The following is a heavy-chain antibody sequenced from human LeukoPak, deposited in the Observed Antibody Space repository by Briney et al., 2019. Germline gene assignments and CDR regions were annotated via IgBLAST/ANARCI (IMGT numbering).Heavy chain of an antibody. J-gene: IGHJ4*02. CDR3: AKFGREGYCTGTTCYGSFDY. D-gene: IGHD2-2*01. CDR1: GFTFSSYE. CDR2: ISSSGSTI. V-gene: IGHV3-48*03. Sequence: PGGSLRLSCAASGFTFSSYEMNWVRQAPGKGLEWVSYISSSGSTIYYADSVKGRFTISRDNAKNSLYLQMNSLRAEDTAVYYCAKFGREGYCTGTTCYGSFDYWGQGTLVTVSS.